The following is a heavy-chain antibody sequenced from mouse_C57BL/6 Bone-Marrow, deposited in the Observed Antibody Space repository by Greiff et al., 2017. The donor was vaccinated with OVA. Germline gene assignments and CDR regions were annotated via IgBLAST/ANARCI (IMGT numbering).Heavy chain of an antibody. D-gene: IGHD2-14*01. CDR3: AREGRYNWYFDV. CDR2: INYDGSST. V-gene: IGHV5-16*01. J-gene: IGHJ1*03. CDR1: GFTFSDYY. Sequence: EVQVVESAGGLVQPGSSMKLSCTASGFTFSDYYMAWVRQVPEKGLEWVANINYDGSSTYYLDSLKSRFIISRDNAKNILYLQMSSLKSEDTATYYCAREGRYNWYFDVWGTGTTVTVSS.